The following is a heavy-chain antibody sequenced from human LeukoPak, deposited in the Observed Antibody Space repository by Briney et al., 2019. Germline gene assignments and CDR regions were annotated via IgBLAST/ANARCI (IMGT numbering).Heavy chain of an antibody. CDR3: TTESLTILRFLEWLLGYFDY. J-gene: IGHJ4*02. CDR2: IKSKTDGGTT. Sequence: GGSLRLSCAASGFTFSNAWMSWVRQAPGKGLEWVGRIKSKTDGGTTDYAAPVKGRFTISRDDSKNTLYLQMNRLKTEDTAVYYCTTESLTILRFLEWLLGYFDYWGQGTLVTVSS. D-gene: IGHD3-3*01. CDR1: GFTFSNAW. V-gene: IGHV3-15*01.